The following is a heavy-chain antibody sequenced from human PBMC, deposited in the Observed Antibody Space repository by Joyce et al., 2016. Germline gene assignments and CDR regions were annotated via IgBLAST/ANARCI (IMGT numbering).Heavy chain of an antibody. CDR2: INHSGST. CDR1: GGSFSGSY. J-gene: IGHJ5*02. D-gene: IGHD7-27*01. CDR3: ARGPRSNWGLVWFDP. Sequence: QVQLQQWGAGLLKPSETLSLTCAVYGGSFSGSYWSGIRQPPGKGLKWIGEINHSGSTNNNPSLKSRVTISVDTSKTQFSLKLSSVTAADTAVYYCARGPRSNWGLVWFDPWGQGTLVTVSS. V-gene: IGHV4-34*01.